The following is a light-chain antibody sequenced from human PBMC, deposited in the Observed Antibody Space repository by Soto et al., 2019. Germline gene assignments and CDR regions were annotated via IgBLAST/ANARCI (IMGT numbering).Light chain of an antibody. CDR3: QQRSNWPIT. J-gene: IGKJ5*01. CDR2: GAS. CDR1: QSVRNN. V-gene: IGKV3-15*01. Sequence: EIVMTQSPATLSVSPGERATVPCRASQSVRNNLAWYQQKPGQAPRLLIYGASTRATGIPARFSGSGSGTDFTLTINNLDPEDFAVYYCQQRSNWPITFGQGTRLEIK.